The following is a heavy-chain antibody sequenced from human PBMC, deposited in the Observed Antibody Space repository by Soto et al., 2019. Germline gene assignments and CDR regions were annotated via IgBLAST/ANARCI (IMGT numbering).Heavy chain of an antibody. CDR3: ARDKEGTYYYYGMDV. J-gene: IGHJ6*02. Sequence: GGSLRLSCAASGFTLSTYGMNWVRQAPGKGLEWVSSISSSSSYIYYADSVKGRFTISRDNAKNSLYLQMNSLRAEDTAVYYCARDKEGTYYYYGMDVWGQGTTVTVSS. V-gene: IGHV3-21*01. D-gene: IGHD1-1*01. CDR1: GFTLSTYG. CDR2: ISSSSSYI.